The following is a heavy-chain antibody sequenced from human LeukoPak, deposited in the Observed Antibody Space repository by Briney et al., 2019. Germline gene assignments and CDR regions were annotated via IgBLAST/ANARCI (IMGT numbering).Heavy chain of an antibody. V-gene: IGHV3-74*01. CDR3: ARDRGIATWYFDL. CDR1: GFTFRSYW. CDR2: INTDGSST. Sequence: TGGSLRLSCAAPGFTFRSYWMHWVRQAPGKGLVWVSQINTDGSSTSYADSVKGRFTISRDNAKNTLYLQVNSLRDEDTAVYYCARDRGIATWYFDLWGRGTLVTVSS. D-gene: IGHD6-13*01. J-gene: IGHJ2*01.